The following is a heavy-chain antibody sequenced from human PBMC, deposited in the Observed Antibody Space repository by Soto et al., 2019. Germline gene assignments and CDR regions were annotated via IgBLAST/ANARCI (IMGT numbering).Heavy chain of an antibody. CDR3: AKDTTTARVRGFDY. J-gene: IGHJ4*02. D-gene: IGHD3-10*01. CDR1: GFTFSSYG. Sequence: GGSMRLSCAASGFTFSSYGMSWVRQAPVKGLEWVSAISGSGGSTYYADSVKGRFTISRDNSKNTLYLQMNSLRAEDTAVYYCAKDTTTARVRGFDYWGQGTLVTVCS. V-gene: IGHV3-23*01. CDR2: ISGSGGST.